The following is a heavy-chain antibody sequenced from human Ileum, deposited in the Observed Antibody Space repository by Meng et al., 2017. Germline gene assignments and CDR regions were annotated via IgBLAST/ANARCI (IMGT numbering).Heavy chain of an antibody. V-gene: IGHV4-61*01. J-gene: IGHJ4*02. CDR3: ARSSTSPASYFFDY. Sequence: QVRVPESGPILVGPSETLSLACTVSGGSVSSGSYYWSWIRQPPGKGLEWIGHIYYSGSTNYNPSLKSRVTISVDMSKNQFSLKLNSVTAADTAIYFCARSSTSPASYFFDYWGQGTLVTVSS. CDR1: GGSVSSGSYY. CDR2: IYYSGST. D-gene: IGHD6-6*01.